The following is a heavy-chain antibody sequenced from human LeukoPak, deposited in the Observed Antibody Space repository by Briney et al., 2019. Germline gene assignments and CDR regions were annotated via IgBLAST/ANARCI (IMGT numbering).Heavy chain of an antibody. J-gene: IGHJ4*02. CDR2: INHSGST. V-gene: IGHV4-34*01. CDR1: GGSFSGYY. D-gene: IGHD3-10*01. Sequence: PSETLSLTCAVYGGSFSGYYWSWIRQPPGKGLEWIGEINHSGSTNYNPSLKSRVTISVDTSKNQFSLKLSSVTAADTAVYYCARDLYYYGSGSYSIPGYWGQGTLVTVSS. CDR3: ARDLYYYGSGSYSIPGY.